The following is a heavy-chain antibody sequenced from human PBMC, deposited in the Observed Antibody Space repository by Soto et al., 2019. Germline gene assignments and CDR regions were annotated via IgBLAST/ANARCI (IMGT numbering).Heavy chain of an antibody. J-gene: IGHJ4*02. D-gene: IGHD3-10*01. V-gene: IGHV4-31*02. CDR3: ARGFGEASSFL. CDR2: IYYSGST. Sequence: LSDIKTFSGFTVGGVFCYWSWTRQHPGKGLEWFAYIYYSGSTYYNPSLKSRVTISVGTSKNRFSLKLSSVTAADTAVYYCARGFGEASSFLWGQGTLVSVSS. CDR1: GFTVGGVFCY.